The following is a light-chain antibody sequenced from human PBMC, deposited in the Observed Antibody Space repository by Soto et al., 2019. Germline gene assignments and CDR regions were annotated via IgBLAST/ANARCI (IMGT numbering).Light chain of an antibody. CDR1: QDISTY. Sequence: DIQMTQSPSSLSASVGDRVTITCQASQDISTYLNWYQQKPGKAPKLLIYDASNLETGVPSRFSGSGSGTDFTLTISDLQPDDLGTYYCQQSYVTPLTFGGGTKVDIK. CDR3: QQSYVTPLT. CDR2: DAS. J-gene: IGKJ4*01. V-gene: IGKV1-33*01.